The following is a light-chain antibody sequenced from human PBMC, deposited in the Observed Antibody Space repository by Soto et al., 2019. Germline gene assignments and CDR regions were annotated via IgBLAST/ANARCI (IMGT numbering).Light chain of an antibody. CDR3: QQYENLPT. CDR2: DAS. CDR1: QTINNY. V-gene: IGKV1-33*01. J-gene: IGKJ5*01. Sequence: DIQMTQSPSSLSASVGDRVTITCQARQTINNYFNWYQQKPGRAPKLLIYDASNLEAGVPSRFRGSGSGTDFTFTISRLQPEDIATYYCQQYENLPTFGQGTRLEIK.